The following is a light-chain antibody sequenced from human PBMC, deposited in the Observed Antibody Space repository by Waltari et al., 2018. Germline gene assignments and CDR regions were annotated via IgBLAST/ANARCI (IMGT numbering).Light chain of an antibody. Sequence: QTVVTQEPSLTVSPGGTVTLTCASSTGDVTSGHYPYWFQQKPGQAPRTLVYETSNKHPWTPARFSGCRLGVKAARTLAGAEAEDEAGYYCLLSNSGSWVFGGGTKLTVL. CDR1: TGDVTSGHY. CDR3: LLSNSGSWV. V-gene: IGLV7-46*01. J-gene: IGLJ2*01. CDR2: ETS.